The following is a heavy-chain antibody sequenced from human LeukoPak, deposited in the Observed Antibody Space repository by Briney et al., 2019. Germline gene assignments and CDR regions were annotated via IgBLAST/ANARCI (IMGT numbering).Heavy chain of an antibody. CDR1: GFTFSSYS. Sequence: GGSLRLSCAASGFTFSSYSMNWVRQAPGKGLEWVSSISSSSSYIYYADSVKGRFTISRDNAKNSLYLQMNSLRAEDTAVYYCARDHYPYGDSPFDYWGQGTLVTVSS. CDR2: ISSSSSYI. CDR3: ARDHYPYGDSPFDY. D-gene: IGHD4-17*01. J-gene: IGHJ4*02. V-gene: IGHV3-21*01.